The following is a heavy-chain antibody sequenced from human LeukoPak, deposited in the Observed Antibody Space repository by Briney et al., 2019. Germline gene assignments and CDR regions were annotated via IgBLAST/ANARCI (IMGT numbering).Heavy chain of an antibody. D-gene: IGHD3-16*01. J-gene: IGHJ5*02. V-gene: IGHV3-48*01. CDR3: AHLSRLGELHGS. Sequence: PGGSLRLSCAASGFTFSSYAMHWVRQAPGKGLEWVSYISGSSSTIYYADSVKGRFTVSRDNAKNSLSLQMNSLRAEDTAVYYCAHLSRLGELHGSWGQGTLVTVSS. CDR1: GFTFSSYA. CDR2: ISGSSSTI.